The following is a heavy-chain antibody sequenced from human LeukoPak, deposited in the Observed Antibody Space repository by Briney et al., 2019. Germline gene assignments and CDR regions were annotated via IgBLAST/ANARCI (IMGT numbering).Heavy chain of an antibody. V-gene: IGHV4-39*01. D-gene: IGHD3-3*01. CDR3: ARRVQDAFDI. J-gene: IGHJ3*02. Sequence: PSETLSLTCTVSGGSISSSGYYWGWIRQPPGKGLEWIGSIYYSGSTYYNPSLKSRVTISVDTSKNQFSLKLSSVTAADTAVYYCARRVQDAFDIWGQGTMVTVSS. CDR1: GGSISSSGYY. CDR2: IYYSGST.